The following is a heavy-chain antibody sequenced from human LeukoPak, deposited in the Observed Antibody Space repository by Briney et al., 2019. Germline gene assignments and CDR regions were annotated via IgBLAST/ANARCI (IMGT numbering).Heavy chain of an antibody. CDR2: ISAYNGNT. CDR1: GYTFTSYG. J-gene: IGHJ4*02. CDR3: ARENRYCSSTSCPFDY. Sequence: ASVKVSCKASGYTFTSYGISWVRQAPGQGLEWMGWISAYNGNTNYAQKLQGRVTMTTDTSTSTAYMELRSLRSDDTAVYYCARENRYCSSTSCPFDYWGQGTLVTVSS. V-gene: IGHV1-18*01. D-gene: IGHD2-2*01.